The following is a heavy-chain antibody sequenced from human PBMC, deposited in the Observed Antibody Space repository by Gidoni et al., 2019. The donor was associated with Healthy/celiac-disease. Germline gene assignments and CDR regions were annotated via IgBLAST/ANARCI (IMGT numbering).Heavy chain of an antibody. CDR3: ARGGTYYYDSSIDY. CDR1: GDNVSSHSAA. V-gene: IGHV6-1*01. D-gene: IGHD3-22*01. Sequence: QVQLQQSGPGTVKPSQTLSLTCPISGDNVSSHSAAWNWIRQSPSRGLEWLGRTYYRSKWYNDYAGSVKSRITINPDTSKNQFSLQLNSVTPEDTAVYYCARGGTYYYDSSIDYWGQGTLVTVSS. CDR2: TYYRSKWYN. J-gene: IGHJ4*02.